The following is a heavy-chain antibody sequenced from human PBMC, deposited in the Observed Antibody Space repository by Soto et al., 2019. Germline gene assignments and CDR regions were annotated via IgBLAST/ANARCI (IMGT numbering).Heavy chain of an antibody. Sequence: EVQLLESGGGLVQPGGSLRLSCAASGFTFSSYAMSWVRQAPGKGLEWVSAISGSGGSTYYADSVKGRFTISRDNSKNPLYLQLNSLRAGDTALFYCAKQLLWPLAKASFDSWGQGTLVTVSS. CDR1: GFTFSSYA. J-gene: IGHJ4*02. D-gene: IGHD3-10*01. V-gene: IGHV3-23*01. CDR3: AKQLLWPLAKASFDS. CDR2: ISGSGGST.